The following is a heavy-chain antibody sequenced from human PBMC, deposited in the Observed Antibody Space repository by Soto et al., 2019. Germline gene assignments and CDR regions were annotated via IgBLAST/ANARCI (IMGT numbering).Heavy chain of an antibody. V-gene: IGHV4-59*01. D-gene: IGHD3-16*01. Sequence: SETLSLTCSVSADSFSKYYWTWIRQPPGEGLEWIGYIYFNGNTNYNPSLKGRVTISIDTSKKQFSLNLSSVTAADTAVYYCASVTFGGVVLAHRGPGTLVTVSS. CDR1: ADSFSKYY. CDR2: IYFNGNT. J-gene: IGHJ4*02. CDR3: ASVTFGGVVLAH.